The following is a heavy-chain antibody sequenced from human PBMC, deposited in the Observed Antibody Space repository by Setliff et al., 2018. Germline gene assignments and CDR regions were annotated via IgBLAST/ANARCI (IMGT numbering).Heavy chain of an antibody. CDR3: AISRYDFWSGYYFDY. J-gene: IGHJ4*02. D-gene: IGHD3-3*01. CDR2: INTNTGNP. Sequence: ASVKVSCKASGYTFTSCAMNWVRQAPGQGLEWMGWINTNTGNPTYAQGFTGRFVFSLDTSVSTAYLQISSLKAEDTAVYYCAISRYDFWSGYYFDYWGQGTLVTVSS. CDR1: GYTFTSCA. V-gene: IGHV7-4-1*02.